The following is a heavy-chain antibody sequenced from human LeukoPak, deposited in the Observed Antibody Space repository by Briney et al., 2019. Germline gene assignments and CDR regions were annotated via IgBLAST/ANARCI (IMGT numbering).Heavy chain of an antibody. D-gene: IGHD6-19*01. Sequence: SETLSLTCAVYGYSISSGYFWGWIRQPPGKGLEWIGSIHYIGSTYFNLSLKSRVTVSVDTSKNHFSLKLSSVTAADTGVYYCATSVYSSGWHPFFDYWGQGAPVIVSS. J-gene: IGHJ4*02. CDR2: IHYIGST. CDR1: GYSISSGYF. CDR3: ATSVYSSGWHPFFDY. V-gene: IGHV4-38-2*01.